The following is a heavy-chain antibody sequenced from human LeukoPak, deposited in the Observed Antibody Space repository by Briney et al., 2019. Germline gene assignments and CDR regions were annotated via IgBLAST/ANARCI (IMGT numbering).Heavy chain of an antibody. D-gene: IGHD3-10*01. Sequence: SETLSLTCSVSGGSITTHRYYWGCIRQSPGTGLEWIGSIYYFWVSYYRPSLLSRATISIDTSKNQISLKMTSVTATDTAIYYCATHREGSYFESWGQGTLVTVSS. CDR3: ATHREGSYFES. CDR2: IYYFWVS. V-gene: IGHV4-39*01. J-gene: IGHJ4*02. CDR1: GGSITTHRYY.